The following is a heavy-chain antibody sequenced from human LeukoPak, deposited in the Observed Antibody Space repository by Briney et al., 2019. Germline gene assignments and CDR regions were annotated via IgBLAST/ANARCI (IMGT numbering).Heavy chain of an antibody. J-gene: IGHJ3*02. Sequence: SVKVSCKASGGTFSSYAISWVRQAPGQGLEWMGGIIPIFGTANYARKFQGRVTITADESTSTAYMELSSLRSEDTAVYYCARGENTYYYDTTLSPAFDIWGPGTMVTVSS. CDR3: ARGENTYYYDTTLSPAFDI. V-gene: IGHV1-69*13. CDR1: GGTFSSYA. D-gene: IGHD3-22*01. CDR2: IIPIFGTA.